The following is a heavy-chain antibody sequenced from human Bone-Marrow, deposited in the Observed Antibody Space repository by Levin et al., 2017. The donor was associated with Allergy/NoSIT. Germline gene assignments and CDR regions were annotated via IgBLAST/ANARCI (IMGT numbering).Heavy chain of an antibody. CDR3: ARALPPLLFGVVNMDV. J-gene: IGHJ6*03. CDR2: INHSGST. Sequence: SETLSLTCAVYGGSFSGYYWSWIRQPPGKGLEWIGEINHSGSTNYNPSLKSRVTISVDTSKNQFSLKLSSVTAADTAVYYCARALPPLLFGVVNMDVWGKGTTVTVSS. V-gene: IGHV4-34*01. D-gene: IGHD3-3*01. CDR1: GGSFSGYY.